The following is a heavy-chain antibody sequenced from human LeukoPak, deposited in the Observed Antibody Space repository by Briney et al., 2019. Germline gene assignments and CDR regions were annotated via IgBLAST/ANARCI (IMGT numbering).Heavy chain of an antibody. D-gene: IGHD1-1*01. CDR1: GGSISSYY. V-gene: IGHV4-59*08. CDR3: ARNGVGERPFDP. J-gene: IGHJ5*02. CDR2: IYYSGST. Sequence: PSETLSLTCTFSGGSISSYYWSWIRQPPGKGLEWIGYIYYSGSTNYNPSLKSRVTISVDTSKNQFSLKLSSVTAADTAVYYCARNGVGERPFDPWGQGTLVTVSS.